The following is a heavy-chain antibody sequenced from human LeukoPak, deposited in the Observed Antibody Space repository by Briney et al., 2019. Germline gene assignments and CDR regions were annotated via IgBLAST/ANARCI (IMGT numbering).Heavy chain of an antibody. V-gene: IGHV1-2*02. Sequence: GASVKVSCKASGYTFTGYYMHWVRQAPGQGLEWMGWINPNSGGTNYAQKFQGRVTMTRDTSISTAYMELSSLRSEDTAVYYCASSRITMVQGVIIQPTDHYYMDVWGKGTTVTVSS. J-gene: IGHJ6*03. CDR1: GYTFTGYY. CDR3: ASSRITMVQGVIIQPTDHYYMDV. D-gene: IGHD3-10*01. CDR2: INPNSGGT.